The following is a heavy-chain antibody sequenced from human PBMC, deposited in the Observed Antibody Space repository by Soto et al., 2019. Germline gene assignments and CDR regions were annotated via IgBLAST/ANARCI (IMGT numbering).Heavy chain of an antibody. CDR3: ARDFDSSGYYYGRLDY. Sequence: QVHLVQSGTEVKKPGASVKVSCKASGYTFTSYGINWVRQAPGKGLEWMGRISTNNDNTNYAQRLQGRVTMTTDTSASTAYRELTSLRSDDTAVYYCARDFDSSGYYYGRLDYWGQGTQVTVSS. D-gene: IGHD3-22*01. V-gene: IGHV1-18*01. J-gene: IGHJ4*02. CDR1: GYTFTSYG. CDR2: ISTNNDNT.